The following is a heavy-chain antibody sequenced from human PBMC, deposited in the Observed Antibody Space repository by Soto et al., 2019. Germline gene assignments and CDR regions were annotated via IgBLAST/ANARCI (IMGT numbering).Heavy chain of an antibody. D-gene: IGHD3-16*01. CDR1: GASLSSNNYY. J-gene: IGHJ4*02. V-gene: IGHV4-39*01. CDR2: IYYSGTT. Sequence: PSETLSLPCSFSGASLSSNNYYSGWIRQPPGKGLEWIGSIYYSGTTHYNPSLESRVTLSLDTSKSQFSLKLSSVTAADTAVYYCARQGGVYFWWGQGTLVTVSS. CDR3: ARQGGVYFW.